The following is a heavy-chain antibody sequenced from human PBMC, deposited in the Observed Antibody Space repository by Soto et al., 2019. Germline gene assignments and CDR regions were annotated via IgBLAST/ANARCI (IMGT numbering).Heavy chain of an antibody. Sequence: QITLKESGPTLVEPTQTLTLTCSFSGFSLTNSGVGVGWFRQAPGKALECLGIIYWDNDRRYNPSLKTKLTNTKDNSKNQVYLSMTYIEPLDTCTYYSPHRISYSACVVVSFSSWGQRTPFTVS. CDR2: IYWDNDR. D-gene: IGHD2-2*01. V-gene: IGHV2-5*02. J-gene: IGHJ5*02. CDR1: GFSLTNSGVG. CDR3: PHRISYSACVVVSFSS.